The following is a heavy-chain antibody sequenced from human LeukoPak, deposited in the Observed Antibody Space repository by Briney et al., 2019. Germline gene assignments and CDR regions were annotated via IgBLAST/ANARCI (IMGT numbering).Heavy chain of an antibody. Sequence: ASETLSLTCTVSGGSISSYYWSWIRQPPGKGLEWIGDIYYSGSTNYNPSLKSRVTISVDTSKNQFSLKLSSVTAADTAVYYCARSSDIVVVPAAPPLDYWGQGTLVTVSS. J-gene: IGHJ4*02. V-gene: IGHV4-59*01. D-gene: IGHD2-2*01. CDR2: IYYSGST. CDR3: ARSSDIVVVPAAPPLDY. CDR1: GGSISSYY.